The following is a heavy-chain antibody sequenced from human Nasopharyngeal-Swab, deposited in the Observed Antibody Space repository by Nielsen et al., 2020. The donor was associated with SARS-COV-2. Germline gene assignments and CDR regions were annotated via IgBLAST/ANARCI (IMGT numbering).Heavy chain of an antibody. Sequence: GESLKISCAASGFTVSSNYMSWVRQAPGKGLEWVSVIYSGGSTYYADSVKGRFTISRDNSKTTLYLQMNSLRAEDTAVYYCARGTNDYGDYWGQGTLVTVSS. D-gene: IGHD1-1*01. V-gene: IGHV3-53*01. CDR2: IYSGGST. CDR1: GFTVSSNY. J-gene: IGHJ4*02. CDR3: ARGTNDYGDY.